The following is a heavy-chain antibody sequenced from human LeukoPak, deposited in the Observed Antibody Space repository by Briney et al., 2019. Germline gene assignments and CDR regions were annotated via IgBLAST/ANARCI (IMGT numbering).Heavy chain of an antibody. J-gene: IGHJ6*03. D-gene: IGHD3-10*01. V-gene: IGHV4-39*01. CDR3: ARPGGPGYYYYYMDV. CDR2: IYYSGST. CDR1: GGSISSSSYY. Sequence: SQTLSLTCTVSGGSISSSSYYWGWIRQPPGKGLEWIGSIYYSGSTYYNPSLKSRVTISVDTSKNQFSLKLSSVTAADTAVYYCARPGGPGYYYYYMDVWGKGTTVTISS.